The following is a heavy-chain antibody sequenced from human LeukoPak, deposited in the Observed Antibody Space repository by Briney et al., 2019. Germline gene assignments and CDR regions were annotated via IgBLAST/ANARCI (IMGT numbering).Heavy chain of an antibody. CDR2: INPNSGGT. J-gene: IGHJ4*02. Sequence: ASVKVSCKASGYTFTGYYMHWVRQAPGQGLEWMGWINPNSGGTNYAQKFQGRVTMTRDTSISTAYMELSRLRSDDTAVYYCARAREDYVWGSFLYYFDYWGQGTLVTVSS. V-gene: IGHV1-2*02. D-gene: IGHD3-16*01. CDR3: ARAREDYVWGSFLYYFDY. CDR1: GYTFTGYY.